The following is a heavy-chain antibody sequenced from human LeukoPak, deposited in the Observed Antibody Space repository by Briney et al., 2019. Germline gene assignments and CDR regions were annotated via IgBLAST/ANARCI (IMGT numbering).Heavy chain of an antibody. V-gene: IGHV3-30*01. CDR2: ISYDGSNK. D-gene: IGHD2-2*01. J-gene: IGHJ4*02. CDR3: ARWGYCSSTSCSPA. CDR1: GFTFSSYA. Sequence: GGSLRLSCAASGFTFSSYAMHWVRQAPGKGLEWVAVISYDGSNKYYADSVKGRFTISRDNSKNTLYLQMNSLRAEDTAVYYCARWGYCSSTSCSPAWGQGTLVTVSS.